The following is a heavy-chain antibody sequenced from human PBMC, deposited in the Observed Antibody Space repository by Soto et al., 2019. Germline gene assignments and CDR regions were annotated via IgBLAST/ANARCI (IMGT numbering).Heavy chain of an antibody. CDR3: ARLYSSGWPRSYFDY. D-gene: IGHD6-19*01. CDR1: GYTLTELS. CDR2: FDPEDGET. Sequence: GASVKVSCKVSGYTLTELSMHWVRQAPGKGLEWMGGFDPEDGETIYAQKFQGRVTMTADTSTDTAYMELRSLRSDDTAVYYCARLYSSGWPRSYFDYWGQGTLVTVSS. V-gene: IGHV1-24*01. J-gene: IGHJ4*02.